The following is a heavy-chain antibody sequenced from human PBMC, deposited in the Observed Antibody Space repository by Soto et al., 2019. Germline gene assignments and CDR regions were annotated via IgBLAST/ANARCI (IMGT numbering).Heavy chain of an antibody. CDR3: AGLWDAGESSGWSYYYYYGMDV. J-gene: IGHJ6*02. V-gene: IGHV1-69*13. D-gene: IGHD6-19*01. CDR1: GGTFSSYA. CDR2: IIPIFGTA. Sequence: SVKVSCKASGGTFSSYAISWVRQAPGQGLEWMGGIIPIFGTANYAQKFQGRVTITADESTSTAYMELSSLRSEDTAVYYCAGLWDAGESSGWSYYYYYGMDVWGQGTTVTV.